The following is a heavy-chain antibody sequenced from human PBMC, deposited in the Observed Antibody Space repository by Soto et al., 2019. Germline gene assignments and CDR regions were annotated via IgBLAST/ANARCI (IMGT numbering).Heavy chain of an antibody. Sequence: EVQLVESGGGLVKPGGSLRLSCAASGFTLTSYTMNWVRQASGKGLEWVSSITSSSSHIYYADSVKGRFTISRDNAGNSLYLQMNSLRAEDSAVYYCVRERGLSSFYGMDVWGQETTVTVSS. D-gene: IGHD3-10*01. CDR3: VRERGLSSFYGMDV. CDR2: ITSSSSHI. J-gene: IGHJ6*02. V-gene: IGHV3-21*02. CDR1: GFTLTSYT.